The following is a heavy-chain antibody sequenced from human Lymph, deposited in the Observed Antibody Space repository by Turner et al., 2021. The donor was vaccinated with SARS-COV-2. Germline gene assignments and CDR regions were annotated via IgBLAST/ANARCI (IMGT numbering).Heavy chain of an antibody. D-gene: IGHD3-9*01. CDR3: ARSNFDWLFSPDWFDP. J-gene: IGHJ5*02. V-gene: IGHV1-18*01. CDR1: GYTFTNYG. Sequence: QVPLVQSGAEVKKPGASVKVSCKASGYTFTNYGISWVRQAPGEGLEWMGWISGNNDNTNYAQKLQGRVTMTTDTSTSTAYMERRSLRSDDTAVYYCARSNFDWLFSPDWFDPWGQGTLVIVSS. CDR2: ISGNNDNT.